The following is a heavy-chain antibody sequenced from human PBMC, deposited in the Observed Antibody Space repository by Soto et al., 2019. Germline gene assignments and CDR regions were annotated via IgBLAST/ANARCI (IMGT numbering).Heavy chain of an antibody. CDR3: ARFPPSYDILTGDRADY. V-gene: IGHV4-59*13. Sequence: SETLSLTCTVSGGSISRYYWSWIRQPPGKGLEWIGYIYYSGSTNYNPSLKSRVTISVDTSKNQFSLKLSSVTAADTAVYYCARFPPSYDILTGDRADYWGQGTLVTVSS. CDR1: GGSISRYY. CDR2: IYYSGST. J-gene: IGHJ4*02. D-gene: IGHD3-9*01.